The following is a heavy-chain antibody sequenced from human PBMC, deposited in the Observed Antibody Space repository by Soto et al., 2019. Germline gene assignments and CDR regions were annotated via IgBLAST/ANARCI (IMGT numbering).Heavy chain of an antibody. CDR2: ISGSGGST. V-gene: IGHV3-23*01. D-gene: IGHD3-22*01. CDR1: GFTFSSYA. J-gene: IGHJ5*02. Sequence: GGSLRLSCAASGFTFSSYAMSWVRQAPGKGLEWVSAISGSGGSTYYADSVKGRFTISRDNSKNTLYLQMNSLRAEDTAVYYCAKDLSFENYYDSSGYHSLYNWFDPWGQGTLVTVSS. CDR3: AKDLSFENYYDSSGYHSLYNWFDP.